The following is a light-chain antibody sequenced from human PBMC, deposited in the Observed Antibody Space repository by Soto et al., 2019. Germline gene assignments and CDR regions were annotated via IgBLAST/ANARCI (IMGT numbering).Light chain of an antibody. V-gene: IGLV1-40*01. CDR3: QSYDSSLSGSV. Sequence: QSVLTQPPSVSGAPGQRVTISCTGSSSNIGAGYDVHWYQQLPGTAPKLLIYGNSNRPSGVPDRFSGSKSGTSASLAITGHQAEDEADYHCQSYDSSLSGSVFGGGTKLTVL. CDR1: SSNIGAGYD. J-gene: IGLJ3*02. CDR2: GNS.